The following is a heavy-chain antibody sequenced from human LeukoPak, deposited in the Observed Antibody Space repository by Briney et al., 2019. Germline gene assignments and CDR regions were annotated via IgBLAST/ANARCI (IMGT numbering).Heavy chain of an antibody. V-gene: IGHV4-34*01. CDR2: INHSGST. D-gene: IGHD6-25*01. CDR3: ARDPALRAFDI. CDR1: GGSFSGYY. Sequence: SETLSLTCAVYGGSFSGYYWSWIRQPPGKGLEWIGEINHSGSTYYNPSLKSRVTISVDTSKNQFSLKLSSVTAADTAVYYCARDPALRAFDIWGQGTMVTVSS. J-gene: IGHJ3*02.